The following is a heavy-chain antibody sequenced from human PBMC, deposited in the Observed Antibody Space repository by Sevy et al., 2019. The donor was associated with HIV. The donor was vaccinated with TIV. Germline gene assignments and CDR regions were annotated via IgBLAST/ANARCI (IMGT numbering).Heavy chain of an antibody. CDR3: VGADRPNQGDF. D-gene: IGHD6-6*01. CDR1: GFTFGTYA. Sequence: GGSLRLSCAASGFTFGTYAMSWVRQAPGKGLEWVSIIYSDGTTFYADSVRGRFTISRDNSRNTLYLQMNTLRAEDTAVYYCVGADRPNQGDFWGQGTLVTVSS. V-gene: IGHV3-53*01. J-gene: IGHJ4*02. CDR2: IYSDGTT.